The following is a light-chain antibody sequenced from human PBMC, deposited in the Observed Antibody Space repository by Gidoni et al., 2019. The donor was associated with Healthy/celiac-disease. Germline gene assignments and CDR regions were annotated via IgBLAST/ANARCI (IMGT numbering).Light chain of an antibody. V-gene: IGKV1-5*03. CDR3: QQYNSYSRGS. J-gene: IGKJ2*04. Sequence: DIPLTQPPSTLSASVGDRVTITCRASQSISSWLAWYQQKPGKAPKLLIYKASSLESGVPSRFSGSGSGTEFTLTISSLQPDDFATYYCQQYNSYSRGSFGQGTKLEIK. CDR1: QSISSW. CDR2: KAS.